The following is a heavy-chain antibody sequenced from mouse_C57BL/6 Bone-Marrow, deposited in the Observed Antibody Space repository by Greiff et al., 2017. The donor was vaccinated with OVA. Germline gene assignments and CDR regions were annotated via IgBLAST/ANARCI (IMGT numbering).Heavy chain of an antibody. CDR2: ISDGGSYT. V-gene: IGHV5-4*03. CDR3: ARLSPWFAY. CDR1: GFTFSSYA. J-gene: IGHJ3*01. Sequence: EVKLVESGGGLVKPGGSLKLSCAASGFTFSSYAMSWVRQTPEKRLEWVATISDGGSYTYYPDNVKGRFTISRDNAKNNLYLQMSHLKSEDTAMYYCARLSPWFAYWGQGTLVTVSA.